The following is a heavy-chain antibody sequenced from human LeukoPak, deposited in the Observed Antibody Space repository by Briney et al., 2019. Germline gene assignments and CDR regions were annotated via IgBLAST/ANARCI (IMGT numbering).Heavy chain of an antibody. D-gene: IGHD6-19*01. CDR1: GLTLSSYS. Sequence: GGSLSLSRAASGLTLSSYSMNWVRQAAGTGLEGVSSISSSSIYIYYTASVKGRFTISRDNAKNSLYLQMNSLRAEDTAVYYCARGVALSSGRSYFDYWGQGTLVTVSS. V-gene: IGHV3-21*01. CDR3: ARGVALSSGRSYFDY. J-gene: IGHJ4*02. CDR2: ISSSSIYI.